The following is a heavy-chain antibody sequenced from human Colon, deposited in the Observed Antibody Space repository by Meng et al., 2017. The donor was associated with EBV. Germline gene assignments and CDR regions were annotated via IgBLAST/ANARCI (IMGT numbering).Heavy chain of an antibody. V-gene: IGHV4-30-4*01. CDR3: AREENTSGWYYH. D-gene: IGHD6-13*01. CDR2: IYYSGST. CDR1: GGSISNGGYY. Sequence: QVPLHESAPVLVKPSQTLALTGTVSGGSISNGGYYWSWIRQPPGKGLEWIGYIYYSGSTYFNPSLKSRSFMSVDTSKNQFSLSLNSVTAADTAVYYCAREENTSGWYYHWGQGTLVTVSS. J-gene: IGHJ4*02.